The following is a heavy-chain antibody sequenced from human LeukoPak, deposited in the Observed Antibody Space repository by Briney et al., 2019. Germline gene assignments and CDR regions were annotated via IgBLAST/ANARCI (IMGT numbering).Heavy chain of an antibody. V-gene: IGHV4-39*07. J-gene: IGHJ6*02. CDR3: ARDASSGWYVYYYYGMDV. D-gene: IGHD6-19*01. CDR1: GGPFTSSSYY. Sequence: PSETLSLTCTVSGGPFTSSSYYWGWVRQPPGKGLEWIGAIYYDGSTTYTPSLKSRVTISVDTSKSQFSLRLNSVTAADTAVYYCARDASSGWYVYYYYGMDVWGQGTTVTVSS. CDR2: IYYDGST.